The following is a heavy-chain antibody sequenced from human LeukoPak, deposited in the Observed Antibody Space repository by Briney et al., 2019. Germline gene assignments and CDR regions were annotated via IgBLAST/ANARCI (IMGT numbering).Heavy chain of an antibody. CDR1: GASISPYY. J-gene: IGHJ4*02. CDR2: IYNSGYT. CDR3: ARGNNSPWDY. V-gene: IGHV4-4*07. D-gene: IGHD1-14*01. Sequence: SETLSLTCTVSGASISPYYWSWIRQPAGKALEWIGRIYNSGYTNYNPSLESRVTMSLDTSKNEFSLKLSSVTAADTALYHCARGNNSPWDYWGQGILVTVSS.